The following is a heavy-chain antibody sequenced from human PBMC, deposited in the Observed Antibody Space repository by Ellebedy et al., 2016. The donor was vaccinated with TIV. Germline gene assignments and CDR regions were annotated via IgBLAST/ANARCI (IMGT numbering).Heavy chain of an antibody. CDR2: VSYDGTKT. V-gene: IGHV3-30*03. CDR1: GFTFSNYG. Sequence: GESLKISXAVSGFTFSNYGMHWVRQAPGKGLEWVAVVSYDGTKTYYADSVMGRFTISRDDSKKTLYLQMNSLKSEDTAVYYCVRLLGSLSTGYFNPWGQGTLVSVSS. CDR3: VRLLGSLSTGYFNP. D-gene: IGHD6-25*01. J-gene: IGHJ5*02.